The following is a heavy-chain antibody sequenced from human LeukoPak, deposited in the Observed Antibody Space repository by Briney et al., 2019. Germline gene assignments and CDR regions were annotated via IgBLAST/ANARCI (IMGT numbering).Heavy chain of an antibody. CDR1: GFTVSNKY. V-gene: IGHV3-66*03. D-gene: IGHD4-17*01. Sequence: GGSLRLSCAASGFTVSNKYMSWVRQAPGKGLEWVSVSDSNGYTYYADSVEGRFTISRDNFKNTPYLQMNSLRAEDTAVYYCARDSYGDYEKYWGQGTLVIVSS. CDR3: ARDSYGDYEKY. J-gene: IGHJ4*02. CDR2: SDSNGYT.